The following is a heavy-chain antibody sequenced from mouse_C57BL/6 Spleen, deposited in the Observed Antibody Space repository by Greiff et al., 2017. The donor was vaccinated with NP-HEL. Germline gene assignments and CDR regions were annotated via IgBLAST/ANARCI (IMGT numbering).Heavy chain of an antibody. CDR1: GYAFSSSW. V-gene: IGHV1-82*01. CDR3: AGTGTDYYAMDY. D-gene: IGHD4-1*01. J-gene: IGHJ4*01. CDR2: IYPGDGDT. Sequence: QVQLQQSGPELVKPGASVKISCKASGYAFSSSWMNWVKQRPGKGLEWIGRIYPGDGDTNYNGKFKGKATLTADKSSSTAYMQLSSLTSEDSAVYFCAGTGTDYYAMDYWGQGTSVTVSS.